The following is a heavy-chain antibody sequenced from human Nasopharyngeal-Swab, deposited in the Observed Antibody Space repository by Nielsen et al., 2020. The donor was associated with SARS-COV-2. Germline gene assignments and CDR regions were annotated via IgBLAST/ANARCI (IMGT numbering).Heavy chain of an antibody. Sequence: SETLSLTCTVSGDSIGSGKYYWGWIRQSAGKGLEWLGRIDTSGTTYNPSLKSRVTMSLDTSKNEFSLKVNSVTAADTAVYYCVRDSPMTRAIIVECWGQGTLVTVSS. V-gene: IGHV4-61*02. D-gene: IGHD3-10*01. CDR2: IDTSGT. CDR3: VRDSPMTRAIIVEC. CDR1: GDSIGSGKYY. J-gene: IGHJ4*02.